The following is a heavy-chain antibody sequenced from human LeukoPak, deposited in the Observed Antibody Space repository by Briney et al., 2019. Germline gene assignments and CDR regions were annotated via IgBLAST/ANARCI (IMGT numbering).Heavy chain of an antibody. V-gene: IGHV3-74*03. Sequence: PGGSLRLSCAASGFTFSSFWMHWVRQAPGKGLVWVSRICVDGRSTTYADSVKGRFTISRDNAKNTLYLQMNSLRAEDAAVYYCVRDPYDILTGPYFDYWGQGTLVTVFS. CDR3: VRDPYDILTGPYFDY. CDR2: ICVDGRST. D-gene: IGHD3-9*01. CDR1: GFTFSSFW. J-gene: IGHJ4*02.